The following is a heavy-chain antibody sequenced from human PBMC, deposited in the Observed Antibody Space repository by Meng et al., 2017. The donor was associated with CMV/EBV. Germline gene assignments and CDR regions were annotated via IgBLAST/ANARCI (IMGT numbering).Heavy chain of an antibody. CDR2: INPNSGGT. V-gene: IGHV1-2*02. Sequence: ASVKVSCKASGYTFTGYYMHWVRQAPGQGLEWMGWINPNSGGTNYAQKFQGRVTMTRDTSISTDYMELSRLRSDDTAVYYCASTDVVGEDYYYGMDVWGQGTTVTVSS. CDR3: ASTDVVGEDYYYGMDV. CDR1: GYTFTGYY. J-gene: IGHJ6*02. D-gene: IGHD3-16*01.